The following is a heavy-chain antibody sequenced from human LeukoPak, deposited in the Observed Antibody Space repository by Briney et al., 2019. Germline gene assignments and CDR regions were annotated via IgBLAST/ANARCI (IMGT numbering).Heavy chain of an antibody. CDR1: GGSFSGYY. J-gene: IGHJ4*02. Sequence: PSETLSLTCAVYGGSFSGYYWSWIRQPPGKGLEWIGYIYYSGSTSYNPSLKSRVTISVDTSKNQFSLKLSSVTAADTAVYYCARSARTVNAFDYWGLGTLVTVSS. V-gene: IGHV4-59*01. CDR2: IYYSGST. D-gene: IGHD4-17*01. CDR3: ARSARTVNAFDY.